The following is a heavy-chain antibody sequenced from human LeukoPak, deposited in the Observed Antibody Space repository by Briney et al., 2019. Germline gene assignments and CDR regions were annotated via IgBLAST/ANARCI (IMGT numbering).Heavy chain of an antibody. CDR1: GGTFSSYA. Sequence: ASVKVSCKASGGTFSSYAISWVRQAPGQRLEWMGWINAGNGNTKYSQKFQGRVTITRDTSASTAYMELSSLRSEDTAVYYCASSAEQASSILRYFDWLRFDYWGQGTLVTVSS. CDR2: INAGNGNT. CDR3: ASSAEQASSILRYFDWLRFDY. D-gene: IGHD3-9*01. V-gene: IGHV1-3*01. J-gene: IGHJ4*02.